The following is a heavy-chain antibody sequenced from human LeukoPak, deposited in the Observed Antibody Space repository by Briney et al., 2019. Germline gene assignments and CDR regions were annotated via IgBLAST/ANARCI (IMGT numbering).Heavy chain of an antibody. CDR1: GFTFSSYA. J-gene: IGHJ5*02. D-gene: IGHD4-23*01. V-gene: IGHV3-30*02. CDR3: AKGDDYGANTRLPKFNWFDP. Sequence: PGGSLRLSCAAPGFTFSSYAMHWVRQAPGKGLEWVAFIRYDGNNKNYADSAKGRFTISRDNSKDTLYLQMNSLRAEDTAVYYCAKGDDYGANTRLPKFNWFDPWGQGTLVTVSS. CDR2: IRYDGNNK.